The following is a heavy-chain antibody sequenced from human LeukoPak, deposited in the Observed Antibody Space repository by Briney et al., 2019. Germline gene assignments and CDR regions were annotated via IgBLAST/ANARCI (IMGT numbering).Heavy chain of an antibody. CDR3: ARGLDSSGWVY. V-gene: IGHV5-51*01. CDR1: GYSFTSYW. Sequence: GESLKISCKGSGYSFTSYWIGWVRQIPGKGLEWMGIIYPGDSDTRYSPSSQGQVTISADKSISTAYLQWSSLRASDTAMYYCARGLDSSGWVYWGQGTLVTVSS. D-gene: IGHD6-19*01. CDR2: IYPGDSDT. J-gene: IGHJ4*02.